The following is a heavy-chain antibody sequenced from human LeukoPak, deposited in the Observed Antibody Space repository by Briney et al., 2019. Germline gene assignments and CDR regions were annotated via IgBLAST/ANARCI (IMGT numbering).Heavy chain of an antibody. CDR1: AFTFSTYA. CDR3: EKPSYNSGWFIVS. D-gene: IGHD6-19*01. J-gene: IGHJ5*02. V-gene: IGHV3-23*01. CDR2: ISSTGDIT. Sequence: GGSLRLSCAASAFTFSTYAMAGVRPAPGKGLEWVSSISSTGDITYFADSVQGRSTISRDNSKNTLYLHTNSLRAEDTAVYSCEKPSYNSGWFIVSWGQGTLVTVSA.